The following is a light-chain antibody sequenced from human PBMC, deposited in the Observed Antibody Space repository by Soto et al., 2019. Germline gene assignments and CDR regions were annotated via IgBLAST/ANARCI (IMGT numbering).Light chain of an antibody. CDR1: QTISSDY. Sequence: ENVLTQSPGTLSLSPGERATISCRATQTISSDYLAWYQQKPGQAPRLLIYGIFNRATGIPDRFSASGSGTDFTLNISRLEPEDFEVYYCEQYSNSPRTFGQGTKVDIK. V-gene: IGKV3-20*01. J-gene: IGKJ1*01. CDR2: GIF. CDR3: EQYSNSPRT.